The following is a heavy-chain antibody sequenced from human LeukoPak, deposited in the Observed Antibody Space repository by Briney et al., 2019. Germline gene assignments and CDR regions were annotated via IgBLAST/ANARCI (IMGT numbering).Heavy chain of an antibody. Sequence: ASVKLSCKASGYTFTGYYMHWVRQAPGQGLEWMGCINPNSGGTNYAQKFQGRVTMTRDTSISTAYMELSRLRSDDTAVYYCARDLPARDDAFDIWGQGTMVTVS. V-gene: IGHV1-2*02. J-gene: IGHJ3*02. CDR2: INPNSGGT. CDR1: GYTFTGYY. CDR3: ARDLPARDDAFDI.